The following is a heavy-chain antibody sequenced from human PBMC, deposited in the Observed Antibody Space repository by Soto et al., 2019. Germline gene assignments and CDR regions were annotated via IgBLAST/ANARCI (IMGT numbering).Heavy chain of an antibody. CDR2: INHSGST. D-gene: IGHD3-10*01. CDR3: ARAVMVRGVIIRYYYYGMDV. Sequence: SETLSLTCAVYGGSFSGYYWSWIRQPPGKGLEWIGEINHSGSTNYNPSLKSRVTISVDTSKNQFSLKLSSVTAADTAVYYCARAVMVRGVIIRYYYYGMDVWGQGTTVTVS. J-gene: IGHJ6*02. V-gene: IGHV4-34*01. CDR1: GGSFSGYY.